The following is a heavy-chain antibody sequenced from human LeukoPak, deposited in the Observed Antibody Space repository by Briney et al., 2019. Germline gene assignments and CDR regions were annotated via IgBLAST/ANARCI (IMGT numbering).Heavy chain of an antibody. Sequence: PSETLSLTCAVSGCSINSGGYSWSWIRQPPGKGLEWIGYIYHSGSTYYNPSLKSRVTISVDRSKNQFSLKLSSVTAADSALYYCARGSAAMWAWFDPWGQGTLVTVSS. CDR3: ARGSAAMWAWFDP. J-gene: IGHJ5*02. CDR1: GCSINSGGYS. V-gene: IGHV4-30-2*01. CDR2: IYHSGST. D-gene: IGHD2-2*01.